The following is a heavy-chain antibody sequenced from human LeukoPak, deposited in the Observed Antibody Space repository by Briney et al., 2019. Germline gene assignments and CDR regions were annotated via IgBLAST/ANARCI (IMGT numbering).Heavy chain of an antibody. CDR1: GASMSSNY. J-gene: IGHJ4*02. D-gene: IGHD6-19*01. CDR3: ASTRRAAVAGRFDS. Sequence: PSETLSLTCNVSGASMSSNYWSWIRQPPGKGLEWIGYIYHSGNTNYSPSLESRVTMSVDESKSQFSVRVHFVSAADTAVYYCASTRRAAVAGRFDSWGQGTLVTVSS. V-gene: IGHV4-4*09. CDR2: IYHSGNT.